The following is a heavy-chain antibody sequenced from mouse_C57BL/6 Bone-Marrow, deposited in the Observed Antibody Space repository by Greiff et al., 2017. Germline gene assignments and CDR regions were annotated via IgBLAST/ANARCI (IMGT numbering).Heavy chain of an antibody. J-gene: IGHJ3*01. V-gene: IGHV1-52*01. CDR2: IDPSDSET. CDR1: GYTFTSYW. CDR3: ARRGDGPWFAY. Sequence: VQLQQPGAELVRPGSSVKLSCKASGYTFTSYWMHWVKQRPIQGLEWIGNIDPSDSETHYNQKFKDKATLTVDKSSSTAYMQLSSLTSEDSAVYYCARRGDGPWFAYWGQGTLVTVSA. D-gene: IGHD2-3*01.